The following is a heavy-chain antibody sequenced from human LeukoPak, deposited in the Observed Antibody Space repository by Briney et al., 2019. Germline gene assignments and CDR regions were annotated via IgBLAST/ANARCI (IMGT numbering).Heavy chain of an antibody. D-gene: IGHD3-10*01. CDR1: GYSITSGYY. CDR2: IYYSGST. CDR3: ARGIGLWFGAGRTTFSY. Sequence: SETLSLTCTVSGYSITSGYYWGWIRQPPGKGLEWIGSIYYSGSTYYNPSLKSRVTISVDTSKNQFSLKLSSVTAADTAVYYCARGIGLWFGAGRTTFSYWGQGTLVTVSS. V-gene: IGHV4-38-2*02. J-gene: IGHJ4*02.